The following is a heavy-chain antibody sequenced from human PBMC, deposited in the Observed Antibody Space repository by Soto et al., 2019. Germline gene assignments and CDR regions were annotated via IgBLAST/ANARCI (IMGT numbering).Heavy chain of an antibody. Sequence: GESLMISCQGSGYSFASYWIGWVRQMPGKDLEWMGIIYPGDSDTRYIPSFQGQVTISADKSLRTAYLQWTSLKASDTALYYCARTRSFTLGFYYDGMDVWGQGTTVTVSS. CDR3: ARTRSFTLGFYYDGMDV. CDR1: GYSFASYW. J-gene: IGHJ6*02. D-gene: IGHD6-6*01. CDR2: IYPGDSDT. V-gene: IGHV5-51*01.